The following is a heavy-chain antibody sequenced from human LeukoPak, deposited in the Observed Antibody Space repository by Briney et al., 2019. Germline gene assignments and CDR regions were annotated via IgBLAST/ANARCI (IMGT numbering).Heavy chain of an antibody. CDR1: GFTFSSYS. CDR3: ATSDAHLRDIVVVPAAYFDY. Sequence: GGSLRLSCAASGFTFSSYSMNWVRQAPGKGLEWVSYISSSSSTIYYADSVKGRFTISRDNAKNSLYLQMNSLRAEDTAVYYCATSDAHLRDIVVVPAAYFDYWGQGTLVTVSS. V-gene: IGHV3-48*04. D-gene: IGHD2-2*01. J-gene: IGHJ4*02. CDR2: ISSSSSTI.